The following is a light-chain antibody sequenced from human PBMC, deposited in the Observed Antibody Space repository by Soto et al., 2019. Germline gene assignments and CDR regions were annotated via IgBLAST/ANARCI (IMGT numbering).Light chain of an antibody. J-gene: IGKJ1*01. CDR3: KQRSEA. V-gene: IGKV3-11*01. Sequence: ELVLTQSPATLSLSPGERATLSCRASQSVSSYLAWYQQKPGQAPRLLIYDASNRATGIPARFSGSGSGTDFTLTISSLEPEDFAVYSCKQRSEAFGQGTKVDIK. CDR2: DAS. CDR1: QSVSSY.